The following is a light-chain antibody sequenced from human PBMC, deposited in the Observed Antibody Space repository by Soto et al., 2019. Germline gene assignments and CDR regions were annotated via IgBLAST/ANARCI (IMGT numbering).Light chain of an antibody. J-gene: IGKJ1*01. V-gene: IGKV3-20*01. Sequence: EIVLTQSPGTLSLSPGERATLSCRASQSVSRSFLAWYQQRSGQAPRLLVYGASSRATGIPDRFSGSGSGTDFILTINRLEPEDFAVYFCHQYGSSPATFGQGTKVDI. CDR3: HQYGSSPAT. CDR1: QSVSRSF. CDR2: GAS.